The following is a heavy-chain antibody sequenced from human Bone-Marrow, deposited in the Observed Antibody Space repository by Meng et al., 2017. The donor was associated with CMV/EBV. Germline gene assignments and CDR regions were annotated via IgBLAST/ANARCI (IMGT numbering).Heavy chain of an antibody. CDR2: ISSSGSTI. CDR1: GFTFSSYE. V-gene: IGHV3-48*03. Sequence: GESLKISCAASGFTFSSYEMNWVRQAPGKGLEWVSYISSSGSTIYYADSVKGRFTISRDNAKNSLYLQMNSLRAEDTALYYCAKGLEMAYYYYGMDVWVQGTTVTVSS. D-gene: IGHD5-24*01. J-gene: IGHJ6*02. CDR3: AKGLEMAYYYYGMDV.